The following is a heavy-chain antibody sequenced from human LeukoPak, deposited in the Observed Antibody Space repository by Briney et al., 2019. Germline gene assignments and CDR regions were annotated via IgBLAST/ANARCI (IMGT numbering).Heavy chain of an antibody. D-gene: IGHD1-26*01. V-gene: IGHV4-59*01. CDR3: AGGTYYYFDY. CDR2: VYYSGSA. CDR1: GGXISSYY. Sequence: SETLSLTCTVSGGXISSYYWSWIRQPPGKGLEWIGYVYYSGSAHYNPSLKSRVTISVDTSKNQFSLKVSSVTAADTAIYYCAGGTYYYFDYWGQGTLVTVSS. J-gene: IGHJ4*02.